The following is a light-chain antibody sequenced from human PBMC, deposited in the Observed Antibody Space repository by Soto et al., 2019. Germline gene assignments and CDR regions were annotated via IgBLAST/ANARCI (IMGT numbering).Light chain of an antibody. V-gene: IGKV3D-20*01. J-gene: IGKJ2*01. CDR3: XXXXXXXYX. Sequence: EIVLTQSPATLSLSPGERATLSCGASQSVSSSYLAWYQQKPGLAPRLLIYDASSRATGIPDRFSGSGSGTDFTLTIXRLEXXXXXXXXXXXXXXXXYXFGQGTKLEIK. CDR2: DAS. CDR1: QSVSSSY.